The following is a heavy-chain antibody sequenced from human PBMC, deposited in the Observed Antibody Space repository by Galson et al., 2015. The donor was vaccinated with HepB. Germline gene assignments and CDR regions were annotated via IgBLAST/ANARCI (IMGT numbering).Heavy chain of an antibody. CDR3: AKARGYCSGGSCYGWYFDL. CDR1: GFTFDDYA. D-gene: IGHD2-15*01. J-gene: IGHJ2*01. Sequence: SLRLSCAASGFTFDDYAMHWVRQAPGKGLEWVSGISWNSGSIGYADSVKGRFTISRDNAKNSLYLQMNSLRAEDTALYYCAKARGYCSGGSCYGWYFDLWGRGTLVTVSS. V-gene: IGHV3-9*01. CDR2: ISWNSGSI.